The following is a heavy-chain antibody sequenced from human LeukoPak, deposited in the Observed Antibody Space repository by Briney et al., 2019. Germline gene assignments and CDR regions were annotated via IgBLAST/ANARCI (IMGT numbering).Heavy chain of an antibody. V-gene: IGHV4-59*08. CDR3: ARNSAVATSRSWFDP. J-gene: IGHJ5*02. D-gene: IGHD6-19*01. CDR1: DGSISNYY. CDR2: AYHSGTT. Sequence: SETLSLTCSVFDGSISNYYWSWIRQPPGKGLEWIGYAYHSGTTTYNPSLESRVTISVDTSKNQFSLKLTAVTAADTAVYYCARNSAVATSRSWFDPWGQGTLVTVSS.